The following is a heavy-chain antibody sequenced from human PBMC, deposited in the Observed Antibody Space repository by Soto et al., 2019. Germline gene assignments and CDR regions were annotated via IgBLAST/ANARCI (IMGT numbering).Heavy chain of an antibody. D-gene: IGHD3-3*01. Sequence: GTSVKVSCKDSGYTQTELSMHWVRQAPGKGLEWMGGFDPEDGETIYAQKFQGRVTMTEDTSTDTAYMELSSLRSEDTAVYYCATAHPTDDFWSGYHNYFDYWGQGTLVTVSS. CDR3: ATAHPTDDFWSGYHNYFDY. CDR1: GYTQTELS. CDR2: FDPEDGET. J-gene: IGHJ4*02. V-gene: IGHV1-24*01.